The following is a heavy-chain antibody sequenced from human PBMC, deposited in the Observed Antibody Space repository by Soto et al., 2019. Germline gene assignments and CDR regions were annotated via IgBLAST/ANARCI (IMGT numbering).Heavy chain of an antibody. D-gene: IGHD6-6*01. J-gene: IGHJ5*02. Sequence: GSLRLSCAASGFTFSSYAMHWVRQAPGKGLEWVAVISYDGSNKYYADSVKGRFTISRDNSKNTLYLQMNSLRAEDTAVYYCARDLLAAPNRGWFDPWGQGTLVTVSS. CDR3: ARDLLAAPNRGWFDP. V-gene: IGHV3-30-3*01. CDR2: ISYDGSNK. CDR1: GFTFSSYA.